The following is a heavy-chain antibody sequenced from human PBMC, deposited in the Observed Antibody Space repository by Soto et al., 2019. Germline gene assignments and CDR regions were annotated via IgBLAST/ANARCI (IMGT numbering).Heavy chain of an antibody. V-gene: IGHV3-66*02. D-gene: IGHD7-27*01. J-gene: IGHJ4*02. CDR2: IYSGGST. CDR1: GFTVSSNY. Sequence: GGSLRLSCAASGFTVSSNYMSWVRPAPGKGLEWVSVIYSGGSTYYADSVKGRFTISRDNSKNTLYLQMNSLRAEDTAVYYCATRTWGHGGHYFDYWGQGTLVTVSS. CDR3: ATRTWGHGGHYFDY.